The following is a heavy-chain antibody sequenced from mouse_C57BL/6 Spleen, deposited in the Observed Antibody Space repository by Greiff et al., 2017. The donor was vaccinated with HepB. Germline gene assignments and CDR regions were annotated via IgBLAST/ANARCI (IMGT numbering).Heavy chain of an antibody. D-gene: IGHD3-2*02. CDR2: IYPSDSET. V-gene: IGHV1-61*01. J-gene: IGHJ3*01. CDR1: GYTFTSYW. Sequence: VQLQQPGAELVRPGSSVKLSCKASGYTFTSYWMDWVKQRPGQGLEWIGNIYPSDSETHYNQKFKDKATLTVDKSSSTAYMQLSSLTSEDSAVYYCARWAPQLRLPFAYWGQGTLVTVSA. CDR3: ARWAPQLRLPFAY.